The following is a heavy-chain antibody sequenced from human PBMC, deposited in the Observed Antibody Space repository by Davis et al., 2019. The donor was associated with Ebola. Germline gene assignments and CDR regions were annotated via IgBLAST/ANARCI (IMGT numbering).Heavy chain of an antibody. CDR2: IKQDGSEK. V-gene: IGHV3-7*03. J-gene: IGHJ4*02. D-gene: IGHD3-16*01. Sequence: GESLKISCAASGFTFSSYWMSWVRQAPGKGLEWVANIKQDGSEKYYVDSVKGRFTISRDNAKNSLYLQMNSLRAEDTALYYCAKDQGMGAFDYWGQGTLVTVSS. CDR3: AKDQGMGAFDY. CDR1: GFTFSSYW.